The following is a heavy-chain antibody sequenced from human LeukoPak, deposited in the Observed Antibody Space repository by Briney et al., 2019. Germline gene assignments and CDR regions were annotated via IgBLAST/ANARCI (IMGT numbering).Heavy chain of an antibody. CDR1: GFTFSSYW. V-gene: IGHV3-74*01. D-gene: IGHD3-10*01. CDR2: INTDGSST. CDR3: ARVSTMVRGVIIDPYFDY. Sequence: GGSLRLSCAASGFTFSSYWMHWVRQAPGKGLVWVSRINTDGSSTSYADSVEGRFTISRDNAKNTLYLQMNSLRAEDTAVYYCARVSTMVRGVIIDPYFDYWGQGTLVTVSS. J-gene: IGHJ4*02.